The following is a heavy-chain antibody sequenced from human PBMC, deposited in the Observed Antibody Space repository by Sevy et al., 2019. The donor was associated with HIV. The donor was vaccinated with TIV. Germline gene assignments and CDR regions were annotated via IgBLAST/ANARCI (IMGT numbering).Heavy chain of an antibody. J-gene: IGHJ4*02. Sequence: GGSLRLSCSASGFAFSSHAMTWVRQAPGKGLEWVSYISGSGDTTYYADSVKGRFTISRDNSKNTLYLQMNSLRAEDTAVYYGANWGGQRDWLGPFDYWGQGTLVTVSS. D-gene: IGHD6-19*01. CDR3: ANWGGQRDWLGPFDY. CDR1: GFAFSSHA. V-gene: IGHV3-23*01. CDR2: ISGSGDTT.